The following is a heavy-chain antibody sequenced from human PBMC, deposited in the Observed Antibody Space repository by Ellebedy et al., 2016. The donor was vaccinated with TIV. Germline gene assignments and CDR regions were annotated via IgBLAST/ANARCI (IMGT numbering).Heavy chain of an antibody. Sequence: ASVKVSCKVSGYTLSDLSMHWVRQAPGKGLEWMGGFDPEDGETIYAQKFQGRVTMTEDTSTDTAYMELSSLRSEDTAVYYCATDGRMADTSYGMDVWGQGTTVTVSS. CDR2: FDPEDGET. J-gene: IGHJ6*02. CDR3: ATDGRMADTSYGMDV. D-gene: IGHD5-24*01. CDR1: GYTLSDLS. V-gene: IGHV1-24*01.